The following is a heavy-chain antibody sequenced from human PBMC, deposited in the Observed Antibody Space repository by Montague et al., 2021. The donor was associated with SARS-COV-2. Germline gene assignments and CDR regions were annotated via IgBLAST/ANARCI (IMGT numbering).Heavy chain of an antibody. D-gene: IGHD6-19*01. CDR2: XDWXDDK. J-gene: IGHJ4*02. CDR1: GFSLSTSGIC. Sequence: PALGKSTQTITLTCTFSGFSLSTSGICVSWIRQPPGKALEWLALXDWXDDKYYSTSLKTRLTISKDTSKNPVVLTMTNMDPVDTATYYCARISAWYSSGWSAFDYWGQGTLVTVSS. CDR3: ARISAWYSSGWSAFDY. V-gene: IGHV2-70*01.